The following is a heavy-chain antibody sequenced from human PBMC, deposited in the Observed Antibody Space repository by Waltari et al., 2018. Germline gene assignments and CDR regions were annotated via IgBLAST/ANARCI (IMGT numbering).Heavy chain of an antibody. CDR2: IYSGGST. CDR3: AKGGETRGFDY. CDR1: GFTFSSYA. J-gene: IGHJ4*02. V-gene: IGHV3-23*03. D-gene: IGHD7-27*01. Sequence: EVQLLESGGGLVQTGGSLRLSCAASGFTFSSYAMSWVRQAPGKGLEWVSVIYSGGSTYYADSVKGRFTISRDNSKNTLYMQMNSLRAEDTAVYYCAKGGETRGFDYWGQGTLVTVSS.